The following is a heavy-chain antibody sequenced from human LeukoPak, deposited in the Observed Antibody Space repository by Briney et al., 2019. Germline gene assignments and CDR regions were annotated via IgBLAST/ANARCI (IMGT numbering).Heavy chain of an antibody. CDR3: ARARLGYYDEYFDP. D-gene: IGHD3-16*01. Sequence: PGGSLRLSCATSGFTFSDYSMTWVRQAPGKGLEWVSSITSTSSHINYADSVRGRFTISRDNAKNALFLPMTSLTDEDTALYYCARARLGYYDEYFDPWGQGTQVTVSS. J-gene: IGHJ5*02. CDR1: GFTFSDYS. V-gene: IGHV3-21*01. CDR2: ITSTSSHI.